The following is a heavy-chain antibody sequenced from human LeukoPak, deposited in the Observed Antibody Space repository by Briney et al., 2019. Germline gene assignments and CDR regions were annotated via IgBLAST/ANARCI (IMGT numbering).Heavy chain of an antibody. CDR2: IRSKAYGGTT. D-gene: IGHD5-12*01. CDR1: GFTFGDYA. Sequence: PGRSLRLSCTAPGFTFGDYAMSWVRQAPGKGLEWVGFIRSKAYGGTTEYAASVRGRFTISRDDSKSIAYLQMNSLKTEDTAVYYCTRGGYSGYDHGGYFDYWGQGTLVTVSS. V-gene: IGHV3-49*04. CDR3: TRGGYSGYDHGGYFDY. J-gene: IGHJ4*02.